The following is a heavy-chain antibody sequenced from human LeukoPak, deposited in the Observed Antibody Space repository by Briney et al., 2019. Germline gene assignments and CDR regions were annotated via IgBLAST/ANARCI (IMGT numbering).Heavy chain of an antibody. CDR2: MNPNSGNT. V-gene: IGHV1-8*03. Sequence: ASVKVSCKASGYTFTSYDINWVRQATGQGLEWMGWMNPNSGNTAYAQKFQGRVTIIRNTSISTAYMELSSLTSEDTAVYYRVRPRIVGADDAFDISGPGKLVTVSS. J-gene: IGHJ3*02. CDR1: GYTFTSYD. D-gene: IGHD1-26*01. CDR3: VRPRIVGADDAFDI.